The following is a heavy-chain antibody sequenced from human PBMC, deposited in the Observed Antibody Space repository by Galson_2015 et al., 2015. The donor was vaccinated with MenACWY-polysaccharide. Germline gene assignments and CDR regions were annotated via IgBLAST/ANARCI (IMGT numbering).Heavy chain of an antibody. Sequence: SVKVSCQASGYKFTSYGINWVRQATGQGLEWMGWMNPNSGNTGYAQKFQGRVTMTSSSAMSTAFMELSSLRSEDTAVYYCARIIARKYTFADSWGQGTLVTVSS. J-gene: IGHJ4*02. CDR3: ARIIARKYTFADS. V-gene: IGHV1-8*01. CDR1: GYKFTSYG. CDR2: MNPNSGNT. D-gene: IGHD2-21*01.